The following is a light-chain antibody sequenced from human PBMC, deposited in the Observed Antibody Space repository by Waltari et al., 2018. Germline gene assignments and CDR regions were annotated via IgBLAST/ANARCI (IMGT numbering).Light chain of an antibody. Sequence: DIVLTQSPGTLSLSPGERATLSCRASQSVSRTLAWYQQKPGQAPRLLIYGASTRATGIPERFSGGGSGTDFSLTISRLEPEDFAVYYCQHYVSLPATFGQGTKVAIK. CDR3: QHYVSLPAT. CDR2: GAS. V-gene: IGKV3-20*01. J-gene: IGKJ1*01. CDR1: QSVSRT.